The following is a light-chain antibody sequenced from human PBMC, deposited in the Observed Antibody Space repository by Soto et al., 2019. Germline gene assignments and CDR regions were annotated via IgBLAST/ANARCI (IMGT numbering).Light chain of an antibody. Sequence: QSALTQPASVSGSPGQSITISCTGTSSDVGGYNCVSWYQQHPGKAPKLMIYDVSNRPSGVSSRFSGSKSGNTASLTISGLQAEDEADYYCSSYTSSSTLVFGGGTKLTVL. CDR2: DVS. CDR1: SSDVGGYNC. CDR3: SSYTSSSTLV. V-gene: IGLV2-14*01. J-gene: IGLJ2*01.